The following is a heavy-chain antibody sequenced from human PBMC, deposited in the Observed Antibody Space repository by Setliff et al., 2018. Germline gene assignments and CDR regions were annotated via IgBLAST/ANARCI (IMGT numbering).Heavy chain of an antibody. J-gene: IGHJ5*02. V-gene: IGHV4-61*09. CDR3: ARMTGRYNSPINWFDP. Sequence: PSETLSLTCTVSGDSISSRPFYWGWFRQPAGKELEWIGQIYTSWSTIYNPSLKSRVTILLDTSKNQFSLTLTSVTAADTAVYYCARMTGRYNSPINWFDPWGQGTLVTVSS. D-gene: IGHD6-19*01. CDR1: GDSISSRPFY. CDR2: IYTSWST.